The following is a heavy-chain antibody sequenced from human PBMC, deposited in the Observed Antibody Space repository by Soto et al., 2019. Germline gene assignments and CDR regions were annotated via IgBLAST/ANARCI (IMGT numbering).Heavy chain of an antibody. CDR2: ISGGGDTT. J-gene: IGHJ4*02. CDR1: GFTFNNYA. CDR3: AKGRGGSGSLTPRVDF. V-gene: IGHV3-23*01. D-gene: IGHD3-10*01. Sequence: EVQLLESWGCLVQPGGSLILSCASSGFTFNNYAMTWVRQAPGKGLEWVSAISGGGDTTSYADSVKGRFTVSRDGSKNTLYLQMSSLRAEDTALYYCAKGRGGSGSLTPRVDFWGQGTLVTVSS.